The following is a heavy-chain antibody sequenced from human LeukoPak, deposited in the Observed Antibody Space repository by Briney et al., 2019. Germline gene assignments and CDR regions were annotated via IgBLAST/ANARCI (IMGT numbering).Heavy chain of an antibody. CDR1: GCSFSDYY. CDR3: ASHYSSGSYRYTGSFDS. V-gene: IGHV4-34*01. CDR2: INHSGTT. Sequence: SETLSLTCAAYGCSFSDYYWSWIRQPPGKGLEWIGEINHSGTTNYSPSLKSRVSISVDTSKNQFSLKLTSVTAADAAIYYCASHYSSGSYRYTGSFDSWGQGMLVNVSS. D-gene: IGHD3-16*02. J-gene: IGHJ4*02.